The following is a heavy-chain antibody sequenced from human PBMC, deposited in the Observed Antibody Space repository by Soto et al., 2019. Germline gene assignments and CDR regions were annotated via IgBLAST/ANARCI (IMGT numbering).Heavy chain of an antibody. J-gene: IGHJ4*02. Sequence: PSETLSLTCTVSGGSISSGENFWNWIRQSPVKGLEWIGYIHHSGSTYYNPSLKSRLTISVDTSKNQISLKLNSVTAADTAVYYCARDTGTYPYYFDYWGQGTLVTVSS. V-gene: IGHV4-30-4*01. CDR3: ARDTGTYPYYFDY. CDR1: GGSISSGENF. D-gene: IGHD1-26*01. CDR2: IHHSGST.